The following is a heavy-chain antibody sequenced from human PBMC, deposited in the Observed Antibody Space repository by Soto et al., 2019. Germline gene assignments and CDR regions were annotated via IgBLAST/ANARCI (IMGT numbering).Heavy chain of an antibody. CDR1: GFTFSSYA. V-gene: IGHV3-23*01. D-gene: IGHD3-22*01. CDR2: ISGSGGST. J-gene: IGHJ4*02. CDR3: ATSLPTLYYDSSGYPLN. Sequence: PGGSLRLSCAASGFTFSSYAMSWVRQAPGKGLEWVSAISGSGGSTYYADSVKGRFTISRDNSKNTLYLQMNSLRAEDTAVYYCATSLPTLYYDSSGYPLNWGQGTLVTVSS.